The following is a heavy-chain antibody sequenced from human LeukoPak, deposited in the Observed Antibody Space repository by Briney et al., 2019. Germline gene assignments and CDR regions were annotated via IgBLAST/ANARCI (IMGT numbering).Heavy chain of an antibody. Sequence: KPSETLSLTCAVYGGSFSGYYWRWSRQPPGKGLEWIGEINHSGSTNYNPSLKSRVTISVDTSKNQFSLKLSSVTAADTAVYYCARGVYGLQWRRGAEYFQHWGQGTLVTVSS. V-gene: IGHV4-34*01. J-gene: IGHJ1*01. CDR3: ARGVYGLQWRRGAEYFQH. D-gene: IGHD5/OR15-5a*01. CDR2: INHSGST. CDR1: GGSFSGYY.